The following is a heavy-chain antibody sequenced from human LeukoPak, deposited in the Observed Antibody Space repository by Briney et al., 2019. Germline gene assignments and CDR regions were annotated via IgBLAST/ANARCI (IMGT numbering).Heavy chain of an antibody. CDR1: GYSFTSYW. J-gene: IGHJ3*02. CDR3: ARLVYNWNDAFDM. V-gene: IGHV5-51*01. CDR2: IYPGDSDT. Sequence: GESLKISCKGSGYSFTSYWIGWVRQMPGKGLEWMGIIYPGDSDTRYSPSFQGQVTISADKSISAAYLQWSSLKASDTAMYYCARLVYNWNDAFDMWGQGTMVTVSS. D-gene: IGHD1-20*01.